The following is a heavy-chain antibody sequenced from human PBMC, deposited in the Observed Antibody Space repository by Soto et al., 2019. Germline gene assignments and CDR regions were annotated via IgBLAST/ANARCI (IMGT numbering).Heavy chain of an antibody. D-gene: IGHD2-15*01. CDR2: VYYSGSS. CDR3: ARDLVCSGGSCYYYYGLDV. J-gene: IGHJ6*02. V-gene: IGHV4-61*01. CDR1: GGSVSSGRYY. Sequence: TLSLTCTVSGGSVSSGRYYWSWIRQPPGKGLEWIGCVYYSGSSNHNPSLKSRVTISVDTSKNQFSLKLSSVTAADTAVYYCARDLVCSGGSCYYYYGLDVWGQGTTVTVSS.